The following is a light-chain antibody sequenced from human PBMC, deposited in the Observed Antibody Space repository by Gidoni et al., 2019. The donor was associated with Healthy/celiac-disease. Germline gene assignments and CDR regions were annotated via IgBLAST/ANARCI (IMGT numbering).Light chain of an antibody. CDR1: QSVSSY. CDR2: DAS. V-gene: IGKV3-11*01. CDR3: QQRSNWPPIT. Sequence: EIVLTHSPATLPLSPGERATPSCRASQSVSSYLAWYQQKPGQAPRLLIYDASSRATGTPARFNGSGSGTGFTLTISSLEPEDFAVYYCQQRSNWPPITFGQGTRLEIK. J-gene: IGKJ5*01.